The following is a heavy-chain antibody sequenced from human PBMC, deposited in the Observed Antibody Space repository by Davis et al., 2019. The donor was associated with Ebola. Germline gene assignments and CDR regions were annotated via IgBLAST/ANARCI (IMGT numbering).Heavy chain of an antibody. CDR1: GGSIRSYY. J-gene: IGHJ4*02. V-gene: IGHV4-59*08. Sequence: SETLSLTCTVSGGSIRSYYWSWIRQPPGKGLEWIGYIYYSGSTNYNPSLKSRVTISVDTSKNQFSLKLSSVTAADTAVYYCARLPGYCTNGVCYTGEIDYWGQGTLVTVSS. CDR2: IYYSGST. D-gene: IGHD2-8*01. CDR3: ARLPGYCTNGVCYTGEIDY.